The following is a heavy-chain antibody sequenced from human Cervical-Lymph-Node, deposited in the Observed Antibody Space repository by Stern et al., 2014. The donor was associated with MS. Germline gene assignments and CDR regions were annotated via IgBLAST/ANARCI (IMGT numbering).Heavy chain of an antibody. CDR3: ARDWGYCASTSCACDI. J-gene: IGHJ3*02. D-gene: IGHD2-2*01. Sequence: QMQLVESGAEVKKPGASVKVSCKASGYTFTDYYMHWVRQAPGHGLEWMGWINPRSGATKYAQKFQGRVTMTGDTSISTAYMDLSGLISDDTAVYFCARDWGYCASTSCACDIWGQGTVVTVSS. CDR1: GYTFTDYY. V-gene: IGHV1-2*02. CDR2: INPRSGAT.